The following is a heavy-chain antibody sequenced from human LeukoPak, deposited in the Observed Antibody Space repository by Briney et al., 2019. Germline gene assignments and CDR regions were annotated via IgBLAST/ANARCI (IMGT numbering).Heavy chain of an antibody. CDR3: VLGYCSGGSCDDAFDI. CDR1: GGTFSSYA. Sequence: GASVKVSCKASGGTFSSYAISWVRQAPGQGLEWMGRIIPILGIANYAQKFQGRVTITADKSTSTAYMELSSLRSEDTAVYYCVLGYCSGGSCDDAFDIWGQGTMVTVSS. J-gene: IGHJ3*02. CDR2: IIPILGIA. V-gene: IGHV1-69*04. D-gene: IGHD2-15*01.